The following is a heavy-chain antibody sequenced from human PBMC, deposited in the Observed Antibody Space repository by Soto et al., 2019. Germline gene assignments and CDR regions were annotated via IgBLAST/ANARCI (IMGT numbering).Heavy chain of an antibody. V-gene: IGHV3-23*01. Sequence: GGSLRLSCVASGFTFSSFAMSWVRQAPGKGLEWVSGISGSGGSTYYGDSVKGRSTISSDNSKNTLFLQMHSLRAEDTAAYYCAKDRLSSWYYYYGMDVWGQGTTVTVSS. D-gene: IGHD6-13*01. CDR2: ISGSGGST. J-gene: IGHJ6*02. CDR3: AKDRLSSWYYYYGMDV. CDR1: GFTFSSFA.